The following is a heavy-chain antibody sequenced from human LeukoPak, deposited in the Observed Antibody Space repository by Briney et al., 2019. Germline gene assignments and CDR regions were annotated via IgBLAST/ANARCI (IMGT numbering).Heavy chain of an antibody. CDR3: ARRSRLDYYDSSGYDDY. V-gene: IGHV3-30-3*01. CDR2: ISYDGSNK. D-gene: IGHD3-22*01. CDR1: GFTFSSYA. J-gene: IGHJ4*02. Sequence: AGGSLRLSCAASGFTFSSYAMHWVRLAPGKGLEWVAVISYDGSNKYYADSVKGRFTISRDNSKNTLYLQMNSLRAEDTAVYYCARRSRLDYYDSSGYDDYWGQGTLVTVSS.